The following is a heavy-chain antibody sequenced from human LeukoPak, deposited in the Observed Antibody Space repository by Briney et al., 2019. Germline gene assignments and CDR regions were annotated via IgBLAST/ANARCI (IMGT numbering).Heavy chain of an antibody. CDR3: ARVIAVAGLDY. CDR2: ISSSSSTI. D-gene: IGHD6-19*01. Sequence: GGSLRLSCAASGFTFSSYSMNWVRQAPGKGLEWVSYISSSSSTIYYADSVKGRFTISRDNAKNSLYLQMNSLRAEDTAVYYCARVIAVAGLDYWGQGTLVTVSS. J-gene: IGHJ4*02. V-gene: IGHV3-48*01. CDR1: GFTFSSYS.